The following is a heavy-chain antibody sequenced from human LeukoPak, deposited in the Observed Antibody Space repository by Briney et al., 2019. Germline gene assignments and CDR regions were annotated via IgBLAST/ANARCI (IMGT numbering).Heavy chain of an antibody. J-gene: IGHJ4*02. Sequence: GGSLRLSCAASGLTFRNYGMNWVRQAPGGGLEWVSGIIDSGVTTNYADSVKGRFTISRDNSKNTLYLQMNSLRAEDTAVYYCAKKFGNWFFDYWGQGTLVTVSS. V-gene: IGHV3-23*01. CDR3: AKKFGNWFFDY. CDR2: IIDSGVTT. CDR1: GLTFRNYG. D-gene: IGHD3-16*01.